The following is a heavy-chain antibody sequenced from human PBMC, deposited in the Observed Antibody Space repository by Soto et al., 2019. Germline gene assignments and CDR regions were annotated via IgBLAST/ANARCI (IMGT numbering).Heavy chain of an antibody. V-gene: IGHV3-30*18. D-gene: IGHD1-1*01. CDR3: AKEGAGTPSLYYYYGMDV. J-gene: IGHJ6*02. Sequence: PGGSLRLSCAASGFTFSSYGMHWVRQAPGKGLEWVAVISYDGSNKYYADSVKGRFTISRDNSKNTLYLQMNSLRAEDTAVYYCAKEGAGTPSLYYYYGMDVWGQGTTVTVSS. CDR2: ISYDGSNK. CDR1: GFTFSSYG.